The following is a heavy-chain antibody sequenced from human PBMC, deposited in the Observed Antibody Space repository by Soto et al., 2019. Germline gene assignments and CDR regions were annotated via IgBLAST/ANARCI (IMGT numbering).Heavy chain of an antibody. Sequence: GVSLRLSCAAPGFTFSSYGMHWVRQAPGKGLEWVAVIWYDGSNKYYADSVKGRFTISRDNSKNTLYLQMNSLRAEDTAVYYCARDGYDYSGVSSGVDVWGKGTTVTVAS. D-gene: IGHD5-12*01. V-gene: IGHV3-33*01. CDR1: GFTFSSYG. CDR2: IWYDGSNK. CDR3: ARDGYDYSGVSSGVDV. J-gene: IGHJ6*04.